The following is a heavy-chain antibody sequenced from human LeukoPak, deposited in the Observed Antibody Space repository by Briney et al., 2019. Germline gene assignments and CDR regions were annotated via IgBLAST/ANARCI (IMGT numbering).Heavy chain of an antibody. J-gene: IGHJ5*02. Sequence: PSETLSLTCTVSGVSISSSSYYWSWIRQPPGKGLEWIGYIYYSGSTYYNPSLKSRVTISVDTSKNQFSLKLSSVTAADTAVYYCARCLVTPQGWFDPWGQGTLVTVSS. CDR1: GVSISSSSYY. D-gene: IGHD3-9*01. CDR2: IYYSGST. V-gene: IGHV4-39*01. CDR3: ARCLVTPQGWFDP.